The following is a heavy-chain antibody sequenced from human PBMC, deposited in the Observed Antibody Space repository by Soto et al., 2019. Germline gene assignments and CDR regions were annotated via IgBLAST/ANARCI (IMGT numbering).Heavy chain of an antibody. CDR3: AKVALDFFDS. V-gene: IGHV3-23*01. Sequence: EVQLLESGGVLVQPGGSLRLSCAASGFTFRSYALSWVRQAPGKGLEWVSAISGSGGGYNTYYADSVKGRFTISRDNSKNTLYLQMNSLRAEDTAVYYCAKVALDFFDSWGQGTLVTVSS. D-gene: IGHD3-3*02. CDR2: ISGSGGGYNT. CDR1: GFTFRSYA. J-gene: IGHJ5*01.